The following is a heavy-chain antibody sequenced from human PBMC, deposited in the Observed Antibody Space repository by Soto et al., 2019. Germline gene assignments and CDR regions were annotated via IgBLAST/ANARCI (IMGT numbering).Heavy chain of an antibody. CDR3: TRRVPDSSGWYAAFDI. D-gene: IGHD6-19*01. J-gene: IGHJ3*02. CDR1: GFTFSGSA. Sequence: GGSLRLSCAASGFTFSGSAMHWVRQASGKGLEWVGRIRSKANSYATAYAASVKGRFTISRDDSKNTAYLQMNSLKTEDTAVYYCTRRVPDSSGWYAAFDIWGQGTMVNVSS. CDR2: IRSKANSYAT. V-gene: IGHV3-73*01.